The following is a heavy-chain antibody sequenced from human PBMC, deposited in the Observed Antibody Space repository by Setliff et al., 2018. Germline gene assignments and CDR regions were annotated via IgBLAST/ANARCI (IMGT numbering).Heavy chain of an antibody. CDR3: ARGTNVLLWFGESFDY. V-gene: IGHV1-69*06. D-gene: IGHD3-10*01. Sequence: SVKVSCKASGGTFSSNAISWVRQAPGQGLEWMGRIIPIFGTTNYAQKFQGRVTINADKSTSTAYMELSSLRSEDTAVYYCARGTNVLLWFGESFDYWGQGTLVTVSS. CDR1: GGTFSSNA. J-gene: IGHJ4*02. CDR2: IIPIFGTT.